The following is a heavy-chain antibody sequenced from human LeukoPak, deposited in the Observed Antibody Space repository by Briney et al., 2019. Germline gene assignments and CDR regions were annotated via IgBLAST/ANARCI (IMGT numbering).Heavy chain of an antibody. Sequence: PGGSLRLSCAASGFSFSDYGMSWVRQAPGKGLEWVSTISDNGGSAYYADSVKGRFTVSRDNAKNSLYLQMNSLRVEDTAVYYCARRSSGYYAWVFDYWGQGTLVTVSS. CDR2: ISDNGGSA. CDR1: GFSFSDYG. V-gene: IGHV3-23*01. J-gene: IGHJ4*02. D-gene: IGHD3-22*01. CDR3: ARRSSGYYAWVFDY.